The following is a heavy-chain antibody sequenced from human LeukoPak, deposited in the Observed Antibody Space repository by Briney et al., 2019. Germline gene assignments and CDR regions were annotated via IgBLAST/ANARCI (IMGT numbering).Heavy chain of an antibody. CDR3: ARLGSVSSVLGSYRVTGVFDY. CDR1: GGSFSGYY. J-gene: IGHJ4*02. V-gene: IGHV4-34*01. D-gene: IGHD3-16*02. CDR2: INHSGST. Sequence: SETLSLTCAVYGGSFSGYYWSWIRQPPGKGLEWIGEINHSGSTNYNPSLKSRVTISVDTSKNQFSLKLSSVTAADTAVYFCARLGSVSSVLGSYRVTGVFDYWGQGTLVTVSS.